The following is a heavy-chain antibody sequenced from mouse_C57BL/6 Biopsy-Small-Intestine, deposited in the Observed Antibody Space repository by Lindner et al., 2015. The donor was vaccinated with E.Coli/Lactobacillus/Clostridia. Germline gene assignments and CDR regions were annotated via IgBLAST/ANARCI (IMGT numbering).Heavy chain of an antibody. V-gene: IGHV5-17*01. CDR1: GFTFSDYG. CDR2: ISSGSRTI. J-gene: IGHJ2*01. CDR3: ARPSYHPYYFDY. Sequence: VQLQESGGGLVKPGGSLKLSCAASGFTFSDYGMHWVRQAPEKGLEWVAYISSGSRTIYYADIVKGRFTISRDNAKNTLFLQVTSLRSEDTAMYFCARPSYHPYYFDYWGQGTTLTVSS. D-gene: IGHD2-10*01.